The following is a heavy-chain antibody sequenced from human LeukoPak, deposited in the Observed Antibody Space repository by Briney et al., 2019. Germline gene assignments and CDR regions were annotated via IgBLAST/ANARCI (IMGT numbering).Heavy chain of an antibody. CDR3: ARLTGVVPDNYYMDV. V-gene: IGHV4-30-2*01. D-gene: IGHD2-2*01. CDR1: GGSISSGGYY. J-gene: IGHJ6*03. CDR2: IYHSGST. Sequence: PSQTLSLTCTVSGGSISSGGYYWSWIRQPPGKGLEWIGYIYHSGSTYYNPSLKSRVTISVDRSKNQFSLKLSSVTAADTAVYYCARLTGVVPDNYYMDVWGKGTTVTDSS.